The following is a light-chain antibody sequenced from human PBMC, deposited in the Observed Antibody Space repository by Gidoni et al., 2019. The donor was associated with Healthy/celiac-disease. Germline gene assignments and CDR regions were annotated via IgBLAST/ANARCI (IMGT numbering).Light chain of an antibody. CDR1: RSVSSSY. CDR2: GAS. J-gene: IGKJ1*01. Sequence: EIVLTQSPGTLSLSPGERATLSCRASRSVSSSYLAWYQQKPGQAPSLLIYGASGRATGIPDRFSGSGSGTDFTLTISRLEPEDFAVYYCQQYDTSPWTFGQXTKVEIK. CDR3: QQYDTSPWT. V-gene: IGKV3-20*01.